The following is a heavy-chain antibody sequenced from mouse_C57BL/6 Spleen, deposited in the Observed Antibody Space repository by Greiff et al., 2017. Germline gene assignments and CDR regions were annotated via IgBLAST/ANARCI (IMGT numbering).Heavy chain of an antibody. D-gene: IGHD1-2*01. CDR2: IDPETGGT. V-gene: IGHV1-15*01. CDR3: TFVTTRRAWFAY. J-gene: IGHJ3*01. Sequence: VQLQQSGAELVRPGASVTLSCKASGYTFTDYEMHWVKQTPVHGLEWIGAIDPETGGTAYNQKFKGKAILTADKSSSTAYMELRSLTSEDSAVYYCTFVTTRRAWFAYWGQGTLVTVSA. CDR1: GYTFTDYE.